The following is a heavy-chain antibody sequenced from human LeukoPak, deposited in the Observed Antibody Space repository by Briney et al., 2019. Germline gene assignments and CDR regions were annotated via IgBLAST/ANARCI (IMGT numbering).Heavy chain of an antibody. CDR2: IYYSGST. CDR1: GGSISSYY. J-gene: IGHJ4*02. Sequence: SETLSLTCTVSGGSISSYYWSWIRQPPGKGLEWIGYIYYSGSTSYNPSLKSRVTISVDTSKNQFSLKLSSVTAADTAVYYCARGVAAAYLDYWGQGTLVTVSS. D-gene: IGHD6-13*01. CDR3: ARGVAAAYLDY. V-gene: IGHV4-59*01.